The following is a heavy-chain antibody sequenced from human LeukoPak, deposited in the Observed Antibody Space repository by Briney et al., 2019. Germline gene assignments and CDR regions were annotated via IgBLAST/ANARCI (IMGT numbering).Heavy chain of an antibody. J-gene: IGHJ4*02. V-gene: IGHV4-4*02. CDR2: IYHSGST. Sequence: TSGTLSLTCAVSGGSISSSNWWSWVRQPPGKGLEWIGEIYHSGSTNYNPSLKSRVTTSVDTSKNQFSLKLSSVTAADTAVYYCARREEYSSGWYGDYWGQGILVTVSS. CDR3: ARREEYSSGWYGDY. D-gene: IGHD6-19*01. CDR1: GGSISSSNW.